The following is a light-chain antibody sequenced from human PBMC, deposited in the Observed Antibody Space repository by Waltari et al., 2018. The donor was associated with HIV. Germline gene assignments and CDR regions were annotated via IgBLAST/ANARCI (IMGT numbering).Light chain of an antibody. CDR2: DTF. CDR1: TGPVTSGHH. V-gene: IGLV7-46*01. J-gene: IGLJ2*01. Sequence: QAVVTQEPSLTVSPGGTVTLTCGSSTGPVTSGHHPYWFQQKSGQAPRTLIYDTFSKLSWTPARFSGSLLGGKAALTLSGAQPEDEADYFCLLSFAGARPVVFGGGTKLTVL. CDR3: LLSFAGARPVV.